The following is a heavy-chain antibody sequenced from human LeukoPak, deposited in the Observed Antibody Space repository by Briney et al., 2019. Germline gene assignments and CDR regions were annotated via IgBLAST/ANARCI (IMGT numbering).Heavy chain of an antibody. V-gene: IGHV3-30*18. J-gene: IGHJ3*02. CDR2: VSYDGGNK. CDR3: AQDRARYSARAFDI. Sequence: GGSLRLSCAASGLTFSSYAMSWVRQAPGKGLEWVALVSYDGGNKYYADSVKGRFTISRDNSKNTLYLQMNSLRAEDTAVYYCAQDRARYSARAFDIWGQGTMVTVSS. CDR1: GLTFSSYA. D-gene: IGHD2-15*01.